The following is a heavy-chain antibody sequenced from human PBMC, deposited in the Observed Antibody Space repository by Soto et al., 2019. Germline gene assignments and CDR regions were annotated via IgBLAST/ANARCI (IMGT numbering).Heavy chain of an antibody. CDR1: GGSVSSGSYY. V-gene: IGHV4-61*01. CDR3: ARPLYSYGPMDV. D-gene: IGHD5-18*01. CDR2: IYYSGST. Sequence: KPSETLCLTCTVSGGSVSSGSYYWSWIRQPPGKGLEWIGYIYYSGSTNYNPSLKSRVTISVDTSKNQFSLKLSSVTAADTAVYYCARPLYSYGPMDVWGQGTTVTVSS. J-gene: IGHJ6*02.